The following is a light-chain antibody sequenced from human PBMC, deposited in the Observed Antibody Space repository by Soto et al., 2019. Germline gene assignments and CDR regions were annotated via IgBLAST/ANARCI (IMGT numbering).Light chain of an antibody. CDR1: QSVSSY. V-gene: IGKV3-11*01. J-gene: IGKJ3*01. CDR3: QQRSNWPS. Sequence: EIVLTQSPATLSLSPGERATLSCRASQSVSSYLAWYQQKPGQAPRLLIYDASNRATGIPARFSGSGSGTDFTLTISSLEPDVFAYYYCQQRSNWPSFGPGTKVDIK. CDR2: DAS.